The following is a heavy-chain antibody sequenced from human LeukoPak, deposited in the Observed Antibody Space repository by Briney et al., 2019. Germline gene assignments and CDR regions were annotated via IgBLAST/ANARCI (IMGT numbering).Heavy chain of an antibody. V-gene: IGHV1-69*04. CDR1: GDTSGSYA. D-gene: IGHD3-16*01. CDR2: IIPLLGIT. J-gene: IGHJ3*02. Sequence: RASVKVPCKASGDTSGSYAMNWVRQAPGQGLEWVARIIPLLGITNHAQKLQGRVTVNADTSTNTVYMELSSLRPDDTAVYYCARARSRITFGGIRHAFDIWGQGTLVTVSS. CDR3: ARARSRITFGGIRHAFDI.